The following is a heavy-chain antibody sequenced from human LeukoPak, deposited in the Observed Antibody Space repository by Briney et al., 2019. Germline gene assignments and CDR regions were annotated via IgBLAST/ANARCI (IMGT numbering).Heavy chain of an antibody. J-gene: IGHJ4*02. CDR2: IYDRGAT. CDR3: AGVFSGRRPFEL. Sequence: SETLSLPCTVSGGSIYDYYWNWLRQPPGKGLEWIGFIYDRGATNNNPYLKSRVTTSIDTSKKQFSLKLSPVTAADTAVCYCAGVFSGRRPFELWGQGTLVTVSS. V-gene: IGHV4-59*01. CDR1: GGSIYDYY. D-gene: IGHD3-10*01.